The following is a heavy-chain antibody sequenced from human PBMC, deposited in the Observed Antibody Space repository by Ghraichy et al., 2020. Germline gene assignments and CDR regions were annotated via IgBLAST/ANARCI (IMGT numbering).Heavy chain of an antibody. D-gene: IGHD3-3*01. CDR3: AGSIGDVSARYLDY. Sequence: GGSLRLSCAIGGFTFSSCSMNWVRQAPGKGLEWVSYISSSSVTKYYADSVNGRFTISRDNAKSLLFLQMNSLTAEDTAIYYCAGSIGDVSARYLDYWGQGNLVTVPS. CDR2: ISSSSVTK. V-gene: IGHV3-48*01. J-gene: IGHJ4*02. CDR1: GFTFSSCS.